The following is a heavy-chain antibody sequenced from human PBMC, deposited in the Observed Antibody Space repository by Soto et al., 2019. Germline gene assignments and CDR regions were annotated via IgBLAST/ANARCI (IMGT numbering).Heavy chain of an antibody. D-gene: IGHD3-3*01. J-gene: IGHJ4*02. V-gene: IGHV3-30-3*01. Sequence: GGSLRFSCAASGFTFSSYAMHWVRQAPGKGLEWVAVISYDGSNKYYADSVKGRFTISRDNSKNTLYLQMNSLRAEDTAVYYCARVSESFWSGYYSIFDYWGQGTLVTVSS. CDR3: ARVSESFWSGYYSIFDY. CDR1: GFTFSSYA. CDR2: ISYDGSNK.